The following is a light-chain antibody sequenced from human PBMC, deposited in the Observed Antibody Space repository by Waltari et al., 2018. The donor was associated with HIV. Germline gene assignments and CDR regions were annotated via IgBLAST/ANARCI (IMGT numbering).Light chain of an antibody. CDR3: QQSYITPHT. V-gene: IGKV1-39*01. CDR1: QSITTY. J-gene: IGKJ1*01. CDR2: AAS. Sequence: DIQMNQSPSSLSASVGARVIITFRASQSITTYLTWYQQKPGKAPKLLIYAASNLQSGVPSRFSGSGSGTDFTLTISSLQPEDFATYYCQQSYITPHTFGQGTKVEIK.